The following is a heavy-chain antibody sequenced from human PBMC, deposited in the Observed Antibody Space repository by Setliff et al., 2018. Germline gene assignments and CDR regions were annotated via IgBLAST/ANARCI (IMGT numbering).Heavy chain of an antibody. V-gene: IGHV4-34*01. Sequence: SETLSLTCAAYGGTFSDYYWTWIRQAPGKGLEWVGEINHRGSTKYNPSLKSRVTMSVDTSKTQFSLKLNSMTTADTAVYYCARGGTYRYFDYWGQGALVTVSS. CDR3: ARGGTYRYFDY. CDR2: INHRGST. CDR1: GGTFSDYY. J-gene: IGHJ4*02.